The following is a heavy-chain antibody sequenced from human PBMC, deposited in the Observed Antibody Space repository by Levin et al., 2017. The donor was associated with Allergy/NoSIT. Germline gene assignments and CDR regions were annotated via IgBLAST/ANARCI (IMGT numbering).Heavy chain of an antibody. CDR3: ARGSYSSSWYEYYMDV. Sequence: GESLKISCAASGFTFSSYGMHWVRQAPGKGLEWVAVIWYDGSNKYYADSVKGRFTISRDNSKNTLYLQMNSLRAEDTAVYYCARGSYSSSWYEYYMDVWGKGTTVTVSS. CDR1: GFTFSSYG. V-gene: IGHV3-33*01. CDR2: IWYDGSNK. J-gene: IGHJ6*03. D-gene: IGHD6-13*01.